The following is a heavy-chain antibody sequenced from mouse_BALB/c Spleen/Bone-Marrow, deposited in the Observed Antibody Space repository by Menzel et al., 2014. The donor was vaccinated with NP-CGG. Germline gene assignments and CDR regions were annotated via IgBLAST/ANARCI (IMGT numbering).Heavy chain of an antibody. D-gene: IGHD1-1*01. J-gene: IGHJ2*01. Sequence: DVHLVESGGGLVQPGGSLKFSCAASGFDFSRYWMSWVRQAPGKGLEWIGEINPDSRTINYSPSLKDKFIISRDNAKNALYLHLNKVRSEDTALYYCARPDYYGYLNYWGQGTPLTVSS. CDR3: ARPDYYGYLNY. V-gene: IGHV4-1*02. CDR2: INPDSRTI. CDR1: GFDFSRYW.